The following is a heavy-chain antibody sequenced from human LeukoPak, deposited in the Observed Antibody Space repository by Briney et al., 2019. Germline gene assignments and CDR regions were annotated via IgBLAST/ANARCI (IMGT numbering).Heavy chain of an antibody. CDR2: ISINTDT. J-gene: IGHJ4*02. CDR3: AIAQSWDELFDY. CDR1: GIALIGNY. D-gene: IGHD1-26*01. Sequence: GGSLRLSCAASGIALIGNYMSWVRQPPGKGLEWVSFISINTDTFYADSVRGRFTISRDSSKNTLFLQMNSLRDEDSAVYYCAIAQSWDELFDYWGQGTLVTVSS. V-gene: IGHV3-53*01.